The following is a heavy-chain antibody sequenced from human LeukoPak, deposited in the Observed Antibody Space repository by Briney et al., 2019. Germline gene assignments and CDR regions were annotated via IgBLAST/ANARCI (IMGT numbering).Heavy chain of an antibody. V-gene: IGHV4-39*01. CDR3: ARLPYDFWSGMHLNGWFDP. CDR1: GGSISSSSYY. Sequence: SSETLSLTCTVSGGSISSSSYYWGWIRQPPGKGLEWIGSIYYGGSTYYNPSLKSRVTISVDTSKNQFSLKLSSVTAADTAVYYCARLPYDFWSGMHLNGWFDPWGQGTLVTVSS. J-gene: IGHJ5*02. D-gene: IGHD3-3*01. CDR2: IYYGGST.